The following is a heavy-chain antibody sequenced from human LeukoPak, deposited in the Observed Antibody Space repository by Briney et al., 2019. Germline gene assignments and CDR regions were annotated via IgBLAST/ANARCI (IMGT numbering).Heavy chain of an antibody. Sequence: SETLSLTCAVYGGSFSGYYWSWIRQPPGKGLEWIGEINHSGSTNYNPSLKSRVTISVDTSKNQSSLKLSSVTAADTAVYYCASTIVATRNFDYWGQGTLVTVSS. J-gene: IGHJ4*02. CDR2: INHSGST. V-gene: IGHV4-34*01. CDR1: GGSFSGYY. CDR3: ASTIVATRNFDY. D-gene: IGHD5-12*01.